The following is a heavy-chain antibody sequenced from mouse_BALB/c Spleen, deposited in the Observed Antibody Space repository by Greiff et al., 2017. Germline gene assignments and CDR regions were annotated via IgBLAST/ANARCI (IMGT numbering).Heavy chain of an antibody. V-gene: IGHV5-17*02. D-gene: IGHD1-1*01. CDR1: GFTFSSFG. CDR3: ARDGSGFAY. J-gene: IGHJ3*01. CDR2: ISSGSSTI. Sequence: EVQLVESGGGLVQPGGSRKLSCAASGFTFSSFGMHWVRQAPEKGLEWVAYISSGSSTIYYADTVKGRFTISRDNPKNTLFLQMTSLRSEDTAMYYCARDGSGFAYWGQGTLVTVSA.